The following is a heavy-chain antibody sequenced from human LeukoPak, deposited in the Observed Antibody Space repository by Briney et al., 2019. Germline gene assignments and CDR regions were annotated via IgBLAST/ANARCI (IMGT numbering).Heavy chain of an antibody. Sequence: SETLSLTCTVSGGSISSYYWSWIRQPPGKGLEWIGYIYYSGSTNYNPSLKSRVTISVDTSKNQFSLKLSSVTAADTAVYYCASLVGGYYYYYMDVWGKGTTVTVSS. J-gene: IGHJ6*03. CDR2: IYYSGST. D-gene: IGHD3-16*01. CDR1: GGSISSYY. CDR3: ASLVGGYYYYYMDV. V-gene: IGHV4-59*01.